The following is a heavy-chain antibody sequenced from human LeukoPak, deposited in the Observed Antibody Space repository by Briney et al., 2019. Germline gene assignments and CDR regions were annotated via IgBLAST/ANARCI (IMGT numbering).Heavy chain of an antibody. Sequence: SETLSLTCAVYGGSFSGYYWGWIRQPPGKGLEWIGEIDHSGTTNYHPSLKSRVTISLDTSKNQFSLKLNSVTAADTAVYYCARQTGSGLFILPGGQGTLVTVSS. V-gene: IGHV4-34*01. CDR1: GGSFSGYY. CDR2: IDHSGTT. J-gene: IGHJ4*02. D-gene: IGHD3/OR15-3a*01. CDR3: ARQTGSGLFILP.